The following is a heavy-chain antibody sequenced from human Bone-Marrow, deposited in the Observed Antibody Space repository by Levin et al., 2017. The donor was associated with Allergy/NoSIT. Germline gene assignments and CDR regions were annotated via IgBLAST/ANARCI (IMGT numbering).Heavy chain of an antibody. CDR3: ARVVKSPRIFGVRYYYYGMDV. J-gene: IGHJ6*02. CDR2: IWYDGSNK. D-gene: IGHD3-3*01. Sequence: GGSLRLSCAASGFTFSSYGMHWVRQAPGKGLEWVAVIWYDGSNKYYADSVKGRFTISRDNSKNTLYLQMNSLRAEDTAVYYCARVVKSPRIFGVRYYYYGMDVWGQGTTVTVSS. V-gene: IGHV3-33*01. CDR1: GFTFSSYG.